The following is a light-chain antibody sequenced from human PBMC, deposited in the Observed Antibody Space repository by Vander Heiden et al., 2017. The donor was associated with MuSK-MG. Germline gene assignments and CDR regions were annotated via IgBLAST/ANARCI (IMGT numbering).Light chain of an antibody. J-gene: IGKJ2*01. Sequence: VTTPSPLSLPVTPGEPASISCRSSQSLLHSNGYNYLDWYLQKPGQSPQLLIYLGSNRASGVPDRFSGSGSGTDFTLKISRVEAEDVGVYYCMQALQTPMYTFGQGTKLEIK. CDR2: LGS. CDR1: QSLLHSNGYNY. V-gene: IGKV2-28*01. CDR3: MQALQTPMYT.